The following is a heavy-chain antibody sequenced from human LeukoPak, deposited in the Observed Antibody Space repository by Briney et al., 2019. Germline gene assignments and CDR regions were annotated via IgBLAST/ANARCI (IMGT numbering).Heavy chain of an antibody. CDR3: ARTRPNSGYDRYYYYMDV. V-gene: IGHV3-53*01. CDR1: GFTVSSNY. D-gene: IGHD5-12*01. Sequence: GGSLRLSCVASGFTVSSNYMSWVRQAPGKGLEWVSVIYSGGSTYYADSVKGRFTISRGNSKNTLYLQMNSLRAEDTAVYYCARTRPNSGYDRYYYYMDVWGKGTTVTVSS. CDR2: IYSGGST. J-gene: IGHJ6*03.